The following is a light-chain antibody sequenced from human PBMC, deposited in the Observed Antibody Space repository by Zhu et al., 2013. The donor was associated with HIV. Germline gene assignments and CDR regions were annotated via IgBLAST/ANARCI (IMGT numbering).Light chain of an antibody. CDR1: QDISDS. Sequence: DIQMTQSPSTLSASVGDRVTITCRASQDISDSLAWFQQKPGKAPQLLIYAASTLQSGVPSRFGGSGSGTDFTLTISCLQSEDFAAYYCQQYYSYPPTFGQGTKVEIK. V-gene: IGKV1-16*01. CDR3: QQYYSYPPT. J-gene: IGKJ1*01. CDR2: AAS.